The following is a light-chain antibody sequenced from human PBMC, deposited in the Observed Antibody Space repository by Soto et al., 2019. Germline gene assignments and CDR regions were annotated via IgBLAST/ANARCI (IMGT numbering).Light chain of an antibody. CDR1: SSDVVGYNY. CDR3: SSYTYSSARVV. CDR2: DVS. Sequence: QSVLTQPASVSGSPGQSITISCTGTSSDVVGYNYVSWYQQHPGKAPKLMIYDVSNQPSGVSNRFSCSTSGNTASLTISGLQAEDEADDYCSSYTYSSARVVFGGGTKLTVL. J-gene: IGLJ2*01. V-gene: IGLV2-14*01.